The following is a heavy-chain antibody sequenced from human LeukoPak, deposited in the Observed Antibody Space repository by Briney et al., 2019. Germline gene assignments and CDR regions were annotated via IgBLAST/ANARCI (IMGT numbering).Heavy chain of an antibody. V-gene: IGHV1-18*01. CDR1: GYTFTSYG. J-gene: IGHJ6*02. CDR3: ARCIGSGWYVGENGMDV. CDR2: ISAYNGNT. D-gene: IGHD6-19*01. Sequence: ASVKVSCKASGYTFTSYGISWVRQAPGQGLEWMGWISAYNGNTNYAQKLQGRVTMTTDTSTSTAYMELRSLRSDDTAVYYCARCIGSGWYVGENGMDVWGQGTTVTVSS.